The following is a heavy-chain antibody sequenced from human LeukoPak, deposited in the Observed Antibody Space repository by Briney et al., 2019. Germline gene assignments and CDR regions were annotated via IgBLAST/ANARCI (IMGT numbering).Heavy chain of an antibody. J-gene: IGHJ4*02. Sequence: GGSLRLSCAASGFTVSSNYMSWVRQAPGKGLEWVSVIYSGGSTYYADSVKGRFTISRDNSKNTLYLQMNSLRAEDTAVYYCARENVVPAAIYGSQSVEFDYWGQGTLVTVSS. CDR2: IYSGGST. CDR1: GFTVSSNY. CDR3: ARENVVPAAIYGSQSVEFDY. D-gene: IGHD2-2*01. V-gene: IGHV3-66*01.